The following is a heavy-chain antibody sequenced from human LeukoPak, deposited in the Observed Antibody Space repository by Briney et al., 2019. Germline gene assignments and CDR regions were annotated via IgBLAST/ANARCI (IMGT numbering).Heavy chain of an antibody. CDR3: ARGNGYCSSTSCPHWFDP. J-gene: IGHJ5*02. CDR2: INHSEYI. D-gene: IGHD2-2*01. V-gene: IGHV4-34*01. CDR1: GGSFSGYY. Sequence: SETLSLTCAVYGGSFSGYYWSWIRQPPGKGLEWIGEINHSEYINYNPSLKSRVTISVDTSKYQFSLKLSSVTAADTAVYYCARGNGYCSSTSCPHWFDPWGQGTLVTVSS.